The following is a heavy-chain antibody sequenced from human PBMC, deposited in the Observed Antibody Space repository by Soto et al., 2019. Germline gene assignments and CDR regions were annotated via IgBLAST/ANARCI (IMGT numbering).Heavy chain of an antibody. J-gene: IGHJ4*02. CDR1: GGTFTNYA. CDR3: ARPGNTAMVKPSFDL. Sequence: QVQLVQSGAEVKKPGSSVKVSCKASGGTFTNYAISWVRQAPGQGLEWMGVIISMFGTSNYAQKFQGRVTITADDSTSTVYMEMSSLTFEDTAVYYCARPGNTAMVKPSFDLWGQGTLVAVSS. D-gene: IGHD5-18*01. V-gene: IGHV1-69*01. CDR2: IISMFGTS.